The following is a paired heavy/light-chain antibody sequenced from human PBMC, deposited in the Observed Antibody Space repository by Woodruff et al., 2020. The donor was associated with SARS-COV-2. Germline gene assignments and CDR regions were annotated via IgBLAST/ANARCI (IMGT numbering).Heavy chain of an antibody. V-gene: IGHV1-2*06. D-gene: IGHD6-13*01. CDR1: GFTFNAHY. Sequence: QVQLVQSGAEVRKPGASVKVSCKTSGFTFNAHYMNWVRQAPGQGLEWMGRINPNSGTTNYVQKFQDRITMTRDTSISTAYMEVRSLTSDDTAVYFCARSPRYLSSSNFDYWGQGTLVTVSS. J-gene: IGHJ4*02. CDR3: ARSPRYLSSSNFDY. CDR2: INPNSGTT.
Light chain of an antibody. CDR2: DNN. Sequence: QSVLTQPPSVSAAPEQKVTISCSGGSSNIEYNYVSWYQQLPGTAPKLLIYDNNKRPSGIPDRFSGSKSGTSATLAITGLQTGDEADYYCATWDTSLSAGLFGGGTKLTVL. J-gene: IGLJ3*02. CDR3: ATWDTSLSAGL. CDR1: SSNIEYNY. V-gene: IGLV1-51*01.